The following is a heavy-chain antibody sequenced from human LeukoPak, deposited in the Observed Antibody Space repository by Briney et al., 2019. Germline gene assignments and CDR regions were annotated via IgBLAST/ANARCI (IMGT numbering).Heavy chain of an antibody. CDR2: IKQDGSEK. Sequence: PGGSLRLSCAASGFTFSSYWMSWVRQAPGKGLEWVANIKQDGSEKYYVDSVKGRFTISRDNAKNSLYLQMDGLRADDTAIYYCATDYAGNSGGFDYWGHGVLVTVSS. CDR3: ATDYAGNSGGFDY. CDR1: GFTFSSYW. J-gene: IGHJ4*01. D-gene: IGHD4-23*01. V-gene: IGHV3-7*03.